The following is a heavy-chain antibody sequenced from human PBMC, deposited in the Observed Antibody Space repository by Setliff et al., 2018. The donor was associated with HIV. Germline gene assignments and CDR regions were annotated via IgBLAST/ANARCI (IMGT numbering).Heavy chain of an antibody. V-gene: IGHV3-48*03. J-gene: IGHJ6*03. Sequence: PGGSLRLSCAASGFTFSIYEMNWVRQAPGKGLEWVSYMTASGSKIYYADSVKGRFTISRDNAKNSLILQMNSLTVEDTAVYYCARRKLEVWVNDYYSYYLDVWGKGTTVTVSS. CDR3: ARRKLEVWVNDYYSYYLDV. D-gene: IGHD1-1*01. CDR2: MTASGSKI. CDR1: GFTFSIYE.